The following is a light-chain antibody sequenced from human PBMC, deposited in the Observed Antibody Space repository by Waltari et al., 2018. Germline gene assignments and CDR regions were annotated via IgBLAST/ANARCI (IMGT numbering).Light chain of an antibody. CDR1: QSVLYSSNSQHY. J-gene: IGKJ1*01. Sequence: DIVMTQSPDSLAVCLGERGTINCKSSQSVLYSSNSQHYLAWYQQKPGQPPKLLIYWASARESGVPDRFSGSESGTDFTLTISSLQAEDVAIYYCQQYHSTPWTFGQGTKVGVK. CDR3: QQYHSTPWT. V-gene: IGKV4-1*01. CDR2: WAS.